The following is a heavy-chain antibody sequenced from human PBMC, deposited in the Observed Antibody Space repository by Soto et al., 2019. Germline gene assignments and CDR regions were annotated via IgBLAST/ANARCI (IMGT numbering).Heavy chain of an antibody. CDR3: ASPKIAFYNWFDP. CDR2: IYYSGGT. D-gene: IGHD3-3*02. J-gene: IGHJ5*02. CDR1: GGSISSSSYY. V-gene: IGHV4-39*01. Sequence: SETLSLTCTVSGGSISSSSYYWGWIRQPPGKGMEWIGSIYYSGGTYYKPSLKSRVTISVDTSKNQYSLKLNSVTAADTAVYYCASPKIAFYNWFDPWGQGTLVTVS.